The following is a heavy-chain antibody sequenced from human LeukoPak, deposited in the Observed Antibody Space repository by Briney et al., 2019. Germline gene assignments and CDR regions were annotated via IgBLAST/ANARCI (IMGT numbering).Heavy chain of an antibody. CDR1: GGSISSGSYY. CDR2: FYYSGST. Sequence: SETLSLTCTVSGGSISSGSYYWAWIRQPPGKGLEWIGSFYYSGSTYYNPSLKSRATISIDTSKNQFSLRLSSVTAADTAIYYCARDKCGSGSCYSDPWGQGALVTVSS. V-gene: IGHV4-39*07. D-gene: IGHD2-15*01. J-gene: IGHJ5*02. CDR3: ARDKCGSGSCYSDP.